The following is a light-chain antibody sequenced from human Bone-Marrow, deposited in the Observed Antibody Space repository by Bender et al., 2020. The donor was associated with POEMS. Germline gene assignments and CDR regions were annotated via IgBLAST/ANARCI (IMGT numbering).Light chain of an antibody. CDR1: TSNIGNNY. CDR3: ATWDDSLNGRV. V-gene: IGLV1-47*01. J-gene: IGLJ3*02. CDR2: RND. Sequence: QSVLTQSPSVSGTPGQRVTIFCSGSTSNIGNNYVYWYQQFPGMSPKLLIFRNDQRPSGVPDRFSGSKSGTSASLAISGLRSEDEAEYHCATWDDSLNGRVFAGGTKVTVL.